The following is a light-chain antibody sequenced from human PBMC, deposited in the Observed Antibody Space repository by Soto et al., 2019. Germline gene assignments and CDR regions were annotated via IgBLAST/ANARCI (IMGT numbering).Light chain of an antibody. CDR1: SSDVGGYNY. V-gene: IGLV2-14*01. Sequence: QSALSQPASVSGSPGQSITISCTGTSSDVGGYNYVSWYQQHPVKAPKLMIYEVSNRPSGVSNRFSGSKSGNTASLTISGLQAEDEADYYCSSYTSSSTPYVFGTGTKVTVL. CDR3: SSYTSSSTPYV. J-gene: IGLJ1*01. CDR2: EVS.